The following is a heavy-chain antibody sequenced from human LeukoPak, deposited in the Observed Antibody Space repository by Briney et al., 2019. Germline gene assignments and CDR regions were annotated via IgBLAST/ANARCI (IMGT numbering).Heavy chain of an antibody. CDR1: GGTFSSYA. CDR2: IIPIFGTA. J-gene: IGHJ5*02. Sequence: ASVKVSCKASGGTFSSYAISWVRQAPGQGLEWMGGIIPIFGTANYAQKFQGRVTITADESTSTAYMELSSLRSEDTAVYYCAIDLTDYDSSGSPANWFDPWGQGTLVTVSS. CDR3: AIDLTDYDSSGSPANWFDP. D-gene: IGHD3-22*01. V-gene: IGHV1-69*01.